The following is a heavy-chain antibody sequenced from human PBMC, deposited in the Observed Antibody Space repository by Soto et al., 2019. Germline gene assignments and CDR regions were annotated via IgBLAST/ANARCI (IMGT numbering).Heavy chain of an antibody. CDR1: GGSISSGGYY. J-gene: IGHJ5*02. V-gene: IGHV4-31*03. CDR2: IYYSGST. CDR3: ARDTLDCSGGSCQPNWFDP. D-gene: IGHD2-15*01. Sequence: SETLSLTCTVSGGSISSGGYYWSWIRQYPGKGLEWIGYIYYSGSTYYNPSLKSRVTISVDTSKNQFSLKLCSVTAADTAVYYCARDTLDCSGGSCQPNWFDPWGQGTLVTVSS.